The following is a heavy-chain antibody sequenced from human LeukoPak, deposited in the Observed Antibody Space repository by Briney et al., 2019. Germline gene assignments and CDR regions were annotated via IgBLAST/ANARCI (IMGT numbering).Heavy chain of an antibody. V-gene: IGHV4-34*01. D-gene: IGHD3-22*01. CDR3: ARGSRPLLPYSF. J-gene: IGHJ1*01. CDR2: IHHTGST. Sequence: SETLSLTCAVYGGSFSGFYWTWIRQPPGKGLEWIGEIHHTGSTNYNPSLKTRVTIPVDTSKNQFSLNLKSVTAADTAVYYCARGSRPLLPYSFWGQGTLVTVSS. CDR1: GGSFSGFY.